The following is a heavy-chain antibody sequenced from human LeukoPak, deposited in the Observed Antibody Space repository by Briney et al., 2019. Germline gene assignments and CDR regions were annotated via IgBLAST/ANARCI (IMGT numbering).Heavy chain of an antibody. CDR3: ARDEHYYGSGTYYRWASTFDI. J-gene: IGHJ3*02. CDR1: SYTFTSYG. Sequence: GASVKVSCKASSYTFTSYGISWVRQAPGQGLEWMGWISANNGYTNYAQKLQGRVTMTTDTSTTTAYMELTSLTSDDAAVDYCARDEHYYGSGTYYRWASTFDIWGQGTMVTVSS. V-gene: IGHV1-18*04. CDR2: ISANNGYT. D-gene: IGHD3-10*01.